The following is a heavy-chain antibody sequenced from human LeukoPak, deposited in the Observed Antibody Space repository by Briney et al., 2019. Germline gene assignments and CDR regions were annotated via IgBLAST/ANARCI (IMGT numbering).Heavy chain of an antibody. Sequence: PGGSLRLSCAASGFTLYTFGSYWMHWVRQAPGKGLVWVSHINSDGSWTGYADSVKGRFTISKDNAKNTVSLQMNNLRAEDTAVYYCVTFYETYWGRGTLVTVSS. CDR2: INSDGSWT. CDR1: GFTLYTFGSYW. V-gene: IGHV3-74*01. D-gene: IGHD2/OR15-2a*01. CDR3: VTFYETY. J-gene: IGHJ4*02.